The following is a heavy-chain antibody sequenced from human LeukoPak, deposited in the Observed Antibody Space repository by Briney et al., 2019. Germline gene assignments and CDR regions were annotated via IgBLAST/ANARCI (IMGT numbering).Heavy chain of an antibody. CDR3: ARQRMTTVTTLPFDS. V-gene: IGHV2-70*01. CDR2: IDWDDDK. D-gene: IGHD4-17*01. CDR1: GFSLSTSGMC. Sequence: SGPALVKPTQTLRLTCTVSGFSLSTSGMCVSWIRQPPGKALEWLAHIDWDDDKYYSTSLKTRLTISKDTSKNQVVLTMTNMDPVDTATYYCARQRMTTVTTLPFDSWGQGILVTVSS. J-gene: IGHJ4*02.